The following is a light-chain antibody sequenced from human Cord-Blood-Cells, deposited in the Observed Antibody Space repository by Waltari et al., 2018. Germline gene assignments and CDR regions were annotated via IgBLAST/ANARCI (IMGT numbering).Light chain of an antibody. Sequence: ELVLTQSPATLSLSPGERATLSCRASQCVSSYLAWYQQKPGQAPRLLIYDASNRATGIPARFSGSGSGTDFTLTISSLEPEDFAVYYCQQRSNWLTFGGGTKVEIK. J-gene: IGKJ4*01. CDR3: QQRSNWLT. V-gene: IGKV3-11*01. CDR1: QCVSSY. CDR2: DAS.